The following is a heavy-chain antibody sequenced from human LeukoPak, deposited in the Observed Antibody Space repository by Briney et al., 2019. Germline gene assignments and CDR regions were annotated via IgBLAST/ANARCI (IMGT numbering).Heavy chain of an antibody. D-gene: IGHD6-19*01. CDR2: INPNSGGT. CDR3: ARGGYNTGWEFDY. V-gene: IGHV1-2*02. Sequence: GASVKVSCKVSGYTFIDYYMHWVRQAPGQGLEWMGWINPNSGGTDYAQKFQGRVTMTRDTSISTAYMELSRLRSDDTAVYYCARGGYNTGWEFDYWGQGTLVTVSS. J-gene: IGHJ4*02. CDR1: GYTFIDYY.